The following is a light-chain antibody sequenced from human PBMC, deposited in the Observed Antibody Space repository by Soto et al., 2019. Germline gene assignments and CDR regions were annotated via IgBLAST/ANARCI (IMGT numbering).Light chain of an antibody. CDR3: SSYTSSSSYV. CDR1: SSDVGVYDY. CDR2: DVN. Sequence: QSALTQPASVSGSPGQSITISCTGASSDVGVYDYVSWYQQHPDKAPKLIIYDVNNRPSGVSNRFSGSKSGNTASLTISGLQAEDEADYYCSSYTSSSSYVFAAGTQLTVL. J-gene: IGLJ1*01. V-gene: IGLV2-14*01.